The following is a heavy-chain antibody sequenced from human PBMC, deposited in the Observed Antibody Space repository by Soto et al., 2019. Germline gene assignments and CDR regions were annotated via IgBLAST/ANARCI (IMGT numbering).Heavy chain of an antibody. Sequence: GGSLRLSCAASGFTFSSYGMHWVRQAPGKGLEWVAVIWYDGSNKYYADSVKGRFTISRDNSKNTLYLQMNSLRAEDTAVYYCARDMFFYGLYYYGMDVWGQGTTVTVSS. CDR3: ARDMFFYGLYYYGMDV. D-gene: IGHD3-10*02. CDR1: GFTFSSYG. CDR2: IWYDGSNK. V-gene: IGHV3-33*01. J-gene: IGHJ6*02.